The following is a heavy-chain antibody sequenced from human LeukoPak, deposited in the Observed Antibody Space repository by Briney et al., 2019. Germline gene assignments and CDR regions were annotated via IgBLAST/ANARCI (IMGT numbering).Heavy chain of an antibody. J-gene: IGHJ5*02. V-gene: IGHV4-39*01. CDR1: SDSNSSSTDF. Sequence: PSDTLSLICTVSSDSNSSSTDFGGSVRKPPGKGLEWIGTIYYRGSTYYSPSLKSRVPISVDTSKNQFSVQLASVTAADTAVYYCARLGRTYYDCWSAPWGQGTLVTVSS. D-gene: IGHD3-3*01. CDR3: ARLGRTYYDCWSAP. CDR2: IYYRGST.